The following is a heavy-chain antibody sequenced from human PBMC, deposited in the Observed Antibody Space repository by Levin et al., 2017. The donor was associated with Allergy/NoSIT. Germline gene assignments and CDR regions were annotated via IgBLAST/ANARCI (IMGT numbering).Heavy chain of an antibody. CDR3: ARDSPYYYDSSGYYDLFDY. D-gene: IGHD3-22*01. V-gene: IGHV4-4*07. CDR1: GGSISSYY. CDR2: IYTSGST. J-gene: IGHJ4*02. Sequence: SETLSLTCTVSGGSISSYYWSWIRQPAGKGLEWIGRIYTSGSTNYNPSLKSRVTMSVDTSKNQFSLKLSSVTAADTAVYYCARDSPYYYDSSGYYDLFDYWGQGTLVTVSS.